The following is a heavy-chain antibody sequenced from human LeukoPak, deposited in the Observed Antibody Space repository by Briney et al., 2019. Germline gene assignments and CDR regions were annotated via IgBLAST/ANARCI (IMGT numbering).Heavy chain of an antibody. CDR3: ARAPYSSSWYRYYYYYYMDV. CDR1: GGTFTSYG. CDR2: ISAYNGNT. V-gene: IGHV1-18*01. Sequence: ASVKVSCKASGGTFTSYGISWVRQAPGQGLEWMGWISAYNGNTNYAQKLQGRVTMTTDTSTSTAYMELRSLRSDDTAVYYCARAPYSSSWYRYYYYYYMDVWGKGTTVTVSS. D-gene: IGHD6-13*01. J-gene: IGHJ6*03.